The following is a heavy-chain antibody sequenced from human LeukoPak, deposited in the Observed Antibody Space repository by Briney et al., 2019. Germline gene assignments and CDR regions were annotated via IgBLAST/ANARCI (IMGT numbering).Heavy chain of an antibody. D-gene: IGHD5-24*01. CDR1: GYTFTGYY. CDR2: INPNSGGT. V-gene: IGHV1-2*06. CDR3: ARDYVEMATIAGY. J-gene: IGHJ4*02. Sequence: ASVKVSCKASGYTFTGYYMHWVRQAPGQGLEWMGRINPNSGGTNYAQKFQGRVTMTRDTSISTAYMELSRLRSDDTAVYYCARDYVEMATIAGYWGQGTLVTVSS.